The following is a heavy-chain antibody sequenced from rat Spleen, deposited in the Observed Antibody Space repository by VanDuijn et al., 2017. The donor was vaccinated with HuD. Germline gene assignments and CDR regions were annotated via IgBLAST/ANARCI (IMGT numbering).Heavy chain of an antibody. Sequence: EVQLVESGGGLVQPGRSLKLSCVASGFTFSNFYMAWVRQAPKKGLEWVATVGTTGSRIFYPDSVKGRFTISRDNAKNSLYLQMNSLKSEDTATYYCARHEYYDGYSDYWGQGVMVTVSS. V-gene: IGHV5-25*01. D-gene: IGHD1-12*03. CDR1: GFTFSNFY. CDR2: VGTTGSRI. J-gene: IGHJ2*01. CDR3: ARHEYYDGYSDY.